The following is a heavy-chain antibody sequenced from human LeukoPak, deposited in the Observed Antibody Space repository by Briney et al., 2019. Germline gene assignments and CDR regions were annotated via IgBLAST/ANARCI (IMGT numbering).Heavy chain of an antibody. CDR3: ARDWGRTIAVAGTVWFDP. D-gene: IGHD6-19*01. V-gene: IGHV4-34*01. Sequence: SETLSLTCAVYGGSFSGYYWSWIRQPPGKGLEWIGEINHSGSTNYNPSLKSRVTISVDTSKNQFSLKLSSVTAADTAVYYCARDWGRTIAVAGTVWFDPWGQGTLVTVSS. CDR1: GGSFSGYY. J-gene: IGHJ5*02. CDR2: INHSGST.